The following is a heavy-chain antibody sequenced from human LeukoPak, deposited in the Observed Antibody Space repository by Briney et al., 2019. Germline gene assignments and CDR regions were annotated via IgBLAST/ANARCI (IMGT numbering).Heavy chain of an antibody. V-gene: IGHV1-18*01. J-gene: IGHJ3*02. CDR1: GYTFTSYD. Sequence: ASVKVSCKASGYTFTSYDINWVRQATGQGLEWMGWMNPNSGNTNYAQKLQGRVTMTTDTSTSTAYMELRSLRSDDTAVYYCARDDGGGSSRDAFDIWGQGTMVTVSS. CDR2: MNPNSGNT. CDR3: ARDDGGGSSRDAFDI. D-gene: IGHD2-15*01.